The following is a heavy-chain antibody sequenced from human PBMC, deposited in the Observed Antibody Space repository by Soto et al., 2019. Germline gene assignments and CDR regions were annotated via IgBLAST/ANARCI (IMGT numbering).Heavy chain of an antibody. CDR2: ILNDGSNR. Sequence: QVQLVESGGGVVQPGRSLRLSCAASGFTFSNYGMHWVRQAPGKGLEWVAVILNDGSNRYHADSVKDRFTISRDNSKNMLYLQMNSLRAEDTAVYCCAWDDEYSGNGRDVWGQGTTVTVSP. V-gene: IGHV3-33*01. CDR1: GFTFSNYG. J-gene: IGHJ6*01. D-gene: IGHD3-10*01. CDR3: AWDDEYSGNGRDV.